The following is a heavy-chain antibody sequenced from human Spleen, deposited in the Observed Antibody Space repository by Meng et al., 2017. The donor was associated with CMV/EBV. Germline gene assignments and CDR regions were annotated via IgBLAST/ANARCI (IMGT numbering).Heavy chain of an antibody. J-gene: IGHJ4*02. CDR1: GGTFSDYT. D-gene: IGHD3-22*01. CDR2: IVLMFGMV. CDR3: AKDDPSGHYGSDY. V-gene: IGHV1-69*02. Sequence: KAAGGTFSDYTISWVRQAPGRGPEWMGRIVLMFGMVSYAQKFQGKVTITADKSTNTAYMELRSLRSEDTAIYYCAKDDPSGHYGSDYWGQGTLVTVSS.